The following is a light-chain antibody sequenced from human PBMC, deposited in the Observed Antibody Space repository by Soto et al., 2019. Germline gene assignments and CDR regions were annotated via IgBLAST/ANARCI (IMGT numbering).Light chain of an antibody. CDR2: AAS. CDR3: QQSNSITWT. V-gene: IGKV1-39*01. Sequence: DIHMTQSPSSLSASVGYIFTITCRASQSISSYLNWYQQKKGKAPKLLIYAASSLQSGVPSRLSGSGYGTDLTITISSLKNEDFATYSCQQSNSITWTFGHGTKVDIK. J-gene: IGKJ1*01. CDR1: QSISSY.